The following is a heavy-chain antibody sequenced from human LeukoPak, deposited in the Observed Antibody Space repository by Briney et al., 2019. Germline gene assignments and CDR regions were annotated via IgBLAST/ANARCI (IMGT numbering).Heavy chain of an antibody. Sequence: GSSVNVSCKGSVYTFTSCDINWVRQATGKGLEGVGWMNTNSGNTGYAQKFQGRVTMTRNTSISTAYMELSSLRSEDTAVYYCVRVGIAAAGAFAFDIWGQGTMVTVSS. D-gene: IGHD6-13*01. J-gene: IGHJ3*02. CDR2: MNTNSGNT. CDR1: VYTFTSCD. CDR3: VRVGIAAAGAFAFDI. V-gene: IGHV1-8*01.